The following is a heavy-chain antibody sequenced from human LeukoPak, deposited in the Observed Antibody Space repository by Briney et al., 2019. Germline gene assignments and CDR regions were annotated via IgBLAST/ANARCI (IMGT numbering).Heavy chain of an antibody. CDR1: GFSFGNYA. Sequence: TGGSLRLSCVASGFSFGNYAMSWVRQAPGEGLQWVSQISGTGGATWYAGFARDRFTISRDNSKKTLYLQMSGLRVEDTAMYYCVKDPRDTYGTNWFVSWGQGTLLIVSS. V-gene: IGHV3-23*01. CDR3: VKDPRDTYGTNWFVS. D-gene: IGHD2-21*01. CDR2: ISGTGGAT. J-gene: IGHJ5*01.